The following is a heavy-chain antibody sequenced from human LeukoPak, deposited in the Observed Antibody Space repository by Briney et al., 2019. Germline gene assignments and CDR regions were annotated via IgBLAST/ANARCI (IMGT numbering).Heavy chain of an antibody. CDR3: ARGYYGSGSEDY. Sequence: GASVKVSCKASGYTLTGHYMHWVRQAPGQGLEWMGWINPNSGGTNYAQKFQGRVTMTRDTSISTAYMELSRLRSDDTAVYYCARGYYGSGSEDYWGQGTLITVSS. CDR1: GYTLTGHY. D-gene: IGHD3-10*01. J-gene: IGHJ4*02. V-gene: IGHV1-2*02. CDR2: INPNSGGT.